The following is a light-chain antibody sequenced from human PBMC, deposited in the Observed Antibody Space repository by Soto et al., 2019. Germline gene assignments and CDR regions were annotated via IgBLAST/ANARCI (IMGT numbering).Light chain of an antibody. CDR2: GAS. Sequence: EIVLTQSPGTLSLSPGERATLSCRASQSVFSRYLAWYQQKPGQAPRLLIYGASSRASGIPDRFSGSGSGTDFTLTISGLEPEDFAVYSCQQYSNSPPYTFGQGTKLEIK. CDR1: QSVFSRY. CDR3: QQYSNSPPYT. V-gene: IGKV3-20*01. J-gene: IGKJ2*01.